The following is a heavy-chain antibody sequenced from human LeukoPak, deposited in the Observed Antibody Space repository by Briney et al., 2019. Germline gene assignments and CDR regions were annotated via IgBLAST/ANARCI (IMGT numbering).Heavy chain of an antibody. J-gene: IGHJ6*02. V-gene: IGHV3-30-3*01. CDR3: ARDPTVTSLTPPYYYGMDV. Sequence: PGESLRLSRAASGFTFSSYAMHWVRQAPGKGLEWVAVISYDGSNKYYADSVKGRFTISRDNSKNTLYLQMNSLRAEDTAVYYCARDPTVTSLTPPYYYGMDVWGQGTTVTVSS. CDR1: GFTFSSYA. CDR2: ISYDGSNK. D-gene: IGHD4-17*01.